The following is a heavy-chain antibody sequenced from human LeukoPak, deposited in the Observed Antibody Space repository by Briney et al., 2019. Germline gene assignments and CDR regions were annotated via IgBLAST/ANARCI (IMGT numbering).Heavy chain of an antibody. J-gene: IGHJ4*02. CDR1: GFPFSKYW. D-gene: IGHD6-19*01. CDR2: INTDGTVT. Sequence: GGSLRLSCAASGFPFSKYWMLWVRQAPGKGMESVSRINTDGTVTTYADSVKGRFTVSRDNADNTMFLQMNSVRDEDTAVYYCATKQWLAPPPDSWGQGTPVTVSS. V-gene: IGHV3-74*01. CDR3: ATKQWLAPPPDS.